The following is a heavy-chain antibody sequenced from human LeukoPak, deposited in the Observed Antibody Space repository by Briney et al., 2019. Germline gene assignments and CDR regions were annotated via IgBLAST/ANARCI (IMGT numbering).Heavy chain of an antibody. J-gene: IGHJ4*02. V-gene: IGHV3-30-3*01. D-gene: IGHD3-10*01. Sequence: PGGSLRLSCAASGFTFSSYAMHWARQAPGKGLEWVAVISYDGSNKYYADSVKGRFTISRDNSKNTLYLQMNSLRAEDTAVYYCARDRELLHWGQGTLVTVSS. CDR1: GFTFSSYA. CDR2: ISYDGSNK. CDR3: ARDRELLH.